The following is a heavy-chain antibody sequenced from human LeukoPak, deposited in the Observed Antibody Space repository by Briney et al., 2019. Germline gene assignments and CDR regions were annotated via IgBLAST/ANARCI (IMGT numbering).Heavy chain of an antibody. CDR2: ISYDGSNK. J-gene: IGHJ4*02. D-gene: IGHD4-23*01. CDR1: GFTFSSYG. CDR3: ALRGGLEY. Sequence: GRSLRLSCAASGFTFSSYGMHWVRQAPGKGLEWVAVISYDGSNKYYADSVKGRFTISRDNSKNTLYLQMNSLRAEDTAVYYCALRGGLEYWGQGTLVTVSS. V-gene: IGHV3-30*03.